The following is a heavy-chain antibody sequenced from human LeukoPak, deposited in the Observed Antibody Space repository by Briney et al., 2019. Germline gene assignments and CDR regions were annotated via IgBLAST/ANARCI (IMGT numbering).Heavy chain of an antibody. J-gene: IGHJ4*02. V-gene: IGHV3-53*01. CDR3: AKDYEQL. Sequence: PGGSLRLSCAASGLTFSSNYMNWVRQAPGRGLEWVSVIYTGGSTYYADSVKGRFTISRDNSKNTLYLQMNSLRAEDTAVYYCAKDYEQLGGQGTLVTVSS. CDR1: GLTFSSNY. CDR2: IYTGGST. D-gene: IGHD3-16*01.